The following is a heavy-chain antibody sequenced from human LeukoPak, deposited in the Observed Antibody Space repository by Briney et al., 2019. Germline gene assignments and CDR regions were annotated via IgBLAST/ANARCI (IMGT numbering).Heavy chain of an antibody. CDR3: ARDRAWNYFDY. CDR1: GFTFSRHG. V-gene: IGHV3-30*03. CDR2: ISNDGSRK. J-gene: IGHJ4*02. D-gene: IGHD3-3*01. Sequence: PGGSLRLSCAPSGFTFSRHGMHWVRQAPGKGLEWVAIISNDGSRKYYAHSVEGRFTISRDNSKNTLYLQMDSLRAEDTAVYYCARDRAWNYFDYWGQGTLVIVSS.